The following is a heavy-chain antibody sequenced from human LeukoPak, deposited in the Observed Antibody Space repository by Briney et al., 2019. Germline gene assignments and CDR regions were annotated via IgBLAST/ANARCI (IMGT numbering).Heavy chain of an antibody. D-gene: IGHD4-17*01. Sequence: ASVKVSCKASGYTFTSYAMNRVRQAPGQGLEWMGWINTNTGNPTYAQGFTGRFVFSLDTSVSTAYLQISSLKAEDTAVYYCARTNDYGDETYYFDYWGQGTLVTVSS. CDR2: INTNTGNP. V-gene: IGHV7-4-1*02. CDR3: ARTNDYGDETYYFDY. J-gene: IGHJ4*02. CDR1: GYTFTSYA.